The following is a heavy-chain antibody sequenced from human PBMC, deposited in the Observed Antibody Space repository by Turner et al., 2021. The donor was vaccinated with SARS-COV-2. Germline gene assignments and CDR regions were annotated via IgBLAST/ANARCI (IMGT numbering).Heavy chain of an antibody. CDR3: ATGYAYCGGDCSIHY. CDR2: FDPEDGET. J-gene: IGHJ4*02. V-gene: IGHV1-24*01. CDR1: GYTLIELS. D-gene: IGHD2-21*02. Sequence: QVQLVQSGAEVKKPGASVKVSCKVSGYTLIELSMYWVRQAPGKGLEWMGGFDPEDGETISAQKFQGRVTMTEDTSTDTAYMELSSLRSEDTAVYYCATGYAYCGGDCSIHYWGQGTLVTVSS.